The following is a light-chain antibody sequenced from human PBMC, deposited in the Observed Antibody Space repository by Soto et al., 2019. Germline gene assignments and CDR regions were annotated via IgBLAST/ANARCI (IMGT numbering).Light chain of an antibody. CDR1: QSVFSS. CDR3: QQYNNWPPIN. CDR2: YIS. Sequence: ETVMTQSPATLSVSTWARATLSCRASQSVFSSLAWYQQKPGQAPRLLIYYISTRATGIPARFSGSGSGTEFTLTINSLQSEDFAVYYCQQYNNWPPINFGQGTRLEIK. V-gene: IGKV3D-15*01. J-gene: IGKJ5*01.